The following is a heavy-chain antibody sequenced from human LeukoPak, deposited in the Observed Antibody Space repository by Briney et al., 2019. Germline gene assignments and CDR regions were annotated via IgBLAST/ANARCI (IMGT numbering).Heavy chain of an antibody. CDR3: ARVVVVVPAVSFDY. V-gene: IGHV4-34*01. CDR1: GGSFSGYY. D-gene: IGHD2-2*01. J-gene: IGHJ4*02. Sequence: SETLSLTCAVYGGSFSGYYWSWIRQPPGKGLEWSGEINHIGGTNYNPSLKSRVPISVDTSKNQFSLKLSSVTAAETAVYYCARVVVVVPAVSFDYWGQGTLVTVSS. CDR2: INHIGGT.